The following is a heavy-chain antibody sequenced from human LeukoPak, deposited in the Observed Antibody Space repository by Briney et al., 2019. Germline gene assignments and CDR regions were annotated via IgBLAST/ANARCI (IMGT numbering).Heavy chain of an antibody. CDR3: ARLWGATTAFDY. CDR2: ISYSGNT. Sequence: SETLSLTCTVSGASISFYYWSWIRQPPGKGLEWIGSISYSGNTYYNPSLKSRVTISVDTSKNQFSLKLTSVTAADTAVYYCARLWGATTAFDYWGQGTLVTVSS. J-gene: IGHJ4*02. V-gene: IGHV4-39*01. D-gene: IGHD1-26*01. CDR1: GASISFYY.